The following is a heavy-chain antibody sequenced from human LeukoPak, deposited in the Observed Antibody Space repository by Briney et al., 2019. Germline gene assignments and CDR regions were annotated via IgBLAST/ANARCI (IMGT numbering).Heavy chain of an antibody. CDR1: GGSFSGYY. D-gene: IGHD3-22*01. CDR3: ARGRTYYYDTSCYYPSIYYGMDV. J-gene: IGHJ6*02. Sequence: SETLSLTCAVSGGSFSGYYWYWIRQPPGKGLEWIGEINHGESTNYNPSLKSRATLSVDTSKNQFSLKLTSVTAADTAVYYCARGRTYYYDTSCYYPSIYYGMDVWGQGTTVIVSS. V-gene: IGHV4-34*01. CDR2: INHGEST.